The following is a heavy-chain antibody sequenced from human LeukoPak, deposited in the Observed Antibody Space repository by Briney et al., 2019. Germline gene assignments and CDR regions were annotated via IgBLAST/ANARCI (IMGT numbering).Heavy chain of an antibody. V-gene: IGHV3-48*03. CDR2: ISSSGSTI. J-gene: IGHJ4*02. CDR1: GFTFSSSA. CDR3: AREGGYSYGGFDY. Sequence: GGSLRLSCAASGFTFSSSAMNWIRQAPGKGLEWVSYISSSGSTIYYADSVKGRFTISRDNAKNSLYLQMNSLRAEDTAVYYCAREGGYSYGGFDYWGQGTLVTVSS. D-gene: IGHD5-18*01.